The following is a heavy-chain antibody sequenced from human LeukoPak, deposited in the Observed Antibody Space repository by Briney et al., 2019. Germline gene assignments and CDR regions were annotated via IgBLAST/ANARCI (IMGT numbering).Heavy chain of an antibody. D-gene: IGHD3-10*01. CDR2: ISYDGSNK. CDR3: AKDHQTHGSGSYYRGDYFDY. J-gene: IGHJ4*02. V-gene: IGHV3-30*18. Sequence: GGSLRLSCAASGFTFSSYGIHWVRQAPGKGLEWVAVISYDGSNKYYADSVKGRFTISRDNSKNTLYLQMNSLRAEDTAVYYCAKDHQTHGSGSYYRGDYFDYWGQGTLVTVSS. CDR1: GFTFSSYG.